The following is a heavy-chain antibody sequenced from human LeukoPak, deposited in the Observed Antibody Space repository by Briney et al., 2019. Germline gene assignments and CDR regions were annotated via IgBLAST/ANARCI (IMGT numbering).Heavy chain of an antibody. J-gene: IGHJ4*02. V-gene: IGHV1-69*10. Sequence: ASVKVSCTASGGTFSSYAISWVRQAPGQGXXXXXXXIPIFGIANYAQKFQGRVTITADKSTSTAYMELSSLRSEDTAVYYCASTHAYCGGDCSFDYWGQGTLVTVSS. CDR1: GGTFSSYA. CDR2: XIPIFGIA. D-gene: IGHD2-21*02. CDR3: ASTHAYCGGDCSFDY.